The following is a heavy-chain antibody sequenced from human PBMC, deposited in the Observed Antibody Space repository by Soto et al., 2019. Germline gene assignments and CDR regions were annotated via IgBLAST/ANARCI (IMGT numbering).Heavy chain of an antibody. CDR3: ARDSGLRDGYNYANFDY. CDR1: GFTFSSYA. V-gene: IGHV3-30-3*01. D-gene: IGHD5-12*01. J-gene: IGHJ4*02. CDR2: ISYDGSNK. Sequence: QVQLVESGGGVVQPGRSLRLSCAASGFTFSSYAMHWVRQAPGKGLEWVAVISYDGSNKYYADSVKGRFTISRDNSKNTLYLQMNSLRAEDTAVYYCARDSGLRDGYNYANFDYWGQGTLVTVSS.